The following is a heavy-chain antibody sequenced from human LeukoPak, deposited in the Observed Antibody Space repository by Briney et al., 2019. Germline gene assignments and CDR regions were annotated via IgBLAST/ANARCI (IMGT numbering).Heavy chain of an antibody. CDR1: GYTFTSYG. CDR2: ISAYNGNT. Sequence: GASVNVSCKASGYTFTSYGISWVRQAPGQGLEWMGWISAYNGNTNYAQKLQGRVTMTTDTSTSTAYMELRSLRSDDTAVYYCARDFHPITMIVVVDAFDIWGQGTMVTVSS. J-gene: IGHJ3*02. D-gene: IGHD3-22*01. V-gene: IGHV1-18*01. CDR3: ARDFHPITMIVVVDAFDI.